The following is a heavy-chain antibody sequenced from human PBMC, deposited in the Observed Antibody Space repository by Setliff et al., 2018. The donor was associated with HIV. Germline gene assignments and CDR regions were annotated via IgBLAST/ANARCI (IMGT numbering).Heavy chain of an antibody. D-gene: IGHD3-10*01. V-gene: IGHV3-30-3*01. CDR3: ARPTNIDTLYYGSQSFYMYYYGMDV. CDR1: GFTFSNTW. CDR2: ISYDGSNK. Sequence: PGGSLRLSCAASGFTFSNTWMNWVRQAPGKGLEWVAVISYDGSNKYYADSVKGRFTISRDNAKNSLYLQMNSLRAEDTAVYFCARPTNIDTLYYGSQSFYMYYYGMDVWGQGTTVTVSS. J-gene: IGHJ6*02.